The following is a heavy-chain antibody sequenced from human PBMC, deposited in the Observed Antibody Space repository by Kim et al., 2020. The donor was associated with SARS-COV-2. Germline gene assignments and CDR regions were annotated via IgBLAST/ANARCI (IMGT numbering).Heavy chain of an antibody. D-gene: IGHD6-19*01. V-gene: IGHV3-23*01. CDR1: GFTFTNHA. Sequence: GGSLRLSCAPSGFTFTNHAMSWVRQAPGKGLEWLSSISGSGGSGANTYYADSVKGRFTISRDNSKNMLYLQMNSLRAEDTAVYYCGKAFGPSSGWPGFLDSWGQGTLVTVSS. J-gene: IGHJ4*02. CDR3: GKAFGPSSGWPGFLDS. CDR2: ISGSGGSGANT.